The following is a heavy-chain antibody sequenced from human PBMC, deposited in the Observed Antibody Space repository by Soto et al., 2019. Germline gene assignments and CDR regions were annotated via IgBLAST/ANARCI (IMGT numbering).Heavy chain of an antibody. CDR1: GFIFSSYW. CDR2: IKEDGSEK. V-gene: IGHV3-7*01. J-gene: IGHJ4*02. Sequence: PGGSLRLSCAASGFIFSSYWMSWVRQAPGKGLEWVANIKEDGSEKYFVDSVRGRFTISRDNVKNSLYLQMNSLRAEDTAVYYCARSLKGYAGFDYWGQGTLVTVSS. D-gene: IGHD2-15*01. CDR3: ARSLKGYAGFDY.